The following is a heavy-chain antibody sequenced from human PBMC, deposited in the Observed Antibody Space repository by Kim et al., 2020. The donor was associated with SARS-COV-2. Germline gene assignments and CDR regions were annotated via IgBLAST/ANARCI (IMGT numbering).Heavy chain of an antibody. Sequence: SETLSLTCTVSGGSISSGDYYWSWIRQPPGKGLEWIGYIYYSGSTYYNPTLKRRVTISVDTSKNQFSLKQSSVTAADTAVYYCARVRFSITIFGVVTRLFDYWGQGTLVTVSS. V-gene: IGHV4-30-4*01. CDR2: IYYSGST. J-gene: IGHJ4*02. CDR3: ARVRFSITIFGVVTRLFDY. CDR1: GGSISSGDYY. D-gene: IGHD3-3*01.